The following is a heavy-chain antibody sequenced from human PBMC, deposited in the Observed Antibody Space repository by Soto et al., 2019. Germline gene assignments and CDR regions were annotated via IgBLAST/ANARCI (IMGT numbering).Heavy chain of an antibody. CDR2: VDHSGRT. Sequence: SETLSLTCAVSGYSINSDYYWGGIRQPPGKGLEWIGSVDHSGRTYYSASLRSRLTIFIDTSKNQFSFRVTCVTAAYTAMYFCAKKGYYPSGKINFFDSWGPGTLVTVSS. CDR3: AKKGYYPSGKINFFDS. V-gene: IGHV4-38-2*01. J-gene: IGHJ4*02. CDR1: GYSINSDYY. D-gene: IGHD3-10*01.